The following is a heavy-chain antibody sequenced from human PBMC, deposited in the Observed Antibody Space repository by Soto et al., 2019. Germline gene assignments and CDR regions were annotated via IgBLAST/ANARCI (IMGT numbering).Heavy chain of an antibody. CDR1: GGXISSSSYY. Sequence: SETLXLTCTVSGGXISSSSYYWGWIRQPPGKGLEWIGSIYYSGSTYYNPSLKSRVTISVDTSKNQFSLKLSSVTAADTAVYYCARNRGGLANYYYGMDVWGQGTTVTVSS. V-gene: IGHV4-39*01. CDR3: ARNRGGLANYYYGMDV. CDR2: IYYSGST. J-gene: IGHJ6*02. D-gene: IGHD3-10*01.